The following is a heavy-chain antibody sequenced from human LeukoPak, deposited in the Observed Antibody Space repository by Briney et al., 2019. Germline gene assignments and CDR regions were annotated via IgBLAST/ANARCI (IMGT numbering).Heavy chain of an antibody. CDR3: ARVAVGAADY. CDR2: ISSSSSYI. J-gene: IGHJ4*02. Sequence: SGGSLRLSCAASGFTFSSYSMDWVRQAPGKGLEWVSSISSSSSYIYYADSVKGRFTISRDNAKNSLYLQMNSLRAEDTAVYYCARVAVGAADYWGQGTLVTVSS. D-gene: IGHD1-26*01. V-gene: IGHV3-21*01. CDR1: GFTFSSYS.